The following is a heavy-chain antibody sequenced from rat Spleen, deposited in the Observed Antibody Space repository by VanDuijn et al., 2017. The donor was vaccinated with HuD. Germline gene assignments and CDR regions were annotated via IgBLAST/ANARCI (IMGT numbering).Heavy chain of an antibody. CDR2: ISSGGNT. J-gene: IGHJ2*01. CDR1: GFSLTSYT. Sequence: QVQLKESGPGLVQPSQTLSLTCTVSGFSLTSYTVSWVRQPPGKGLEWIAAISSGGNTYYTSGLKSRLSISRDTSKCQVFLKMNSLQTEDTATDYCARASYGGSDYWGQGVMVTVSS. V-gene: IGHV2-6*01. D-gene: IGHD1-11*01. CDR3: ARASYGGSDY.